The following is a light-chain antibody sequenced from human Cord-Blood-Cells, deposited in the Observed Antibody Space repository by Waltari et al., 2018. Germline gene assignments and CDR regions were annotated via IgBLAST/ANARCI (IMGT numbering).Light chain of an antibody. CDR1: SSDVGSYNL. V-gene: IGLV2-23*01. CDR2: EGS. J-gene: IGLJ2*01. Sequence: SALTQPASVSGSPGQSITISCTGTSSDVGSYNLVSWYQQHPGKAPKLMIYEGSKRPVGVSNRFSGSKSGNPASLTISGLQAEDEADYYCCSYAGSSTVVFGGGTKLTVL. CDR3: CSYAGSSTVV.